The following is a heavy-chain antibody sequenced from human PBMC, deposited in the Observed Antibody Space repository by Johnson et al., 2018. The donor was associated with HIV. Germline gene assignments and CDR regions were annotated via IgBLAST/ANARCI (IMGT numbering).Heavy chain of an antibody. CDR3: AKGRWELSSIGAFDI. CDR1: GFTFSYYG. Sequence: QVQLVESGGGVVQPGRSLRLSCAASGFTFSYYGIHWVRQAPGKGLEWVAVIWYDGSNKYYADSVKGRFTISRDNSKNTLYLQMNSLRAEDTAVYYGAKGRWELSSIGAFDIWGQGTMVTVSS. V-gene: IGHV3-33*06. J-gene: IGHJ3*02. CDR2: IWYDGSNK. D-gene: IGHD1-26*01.